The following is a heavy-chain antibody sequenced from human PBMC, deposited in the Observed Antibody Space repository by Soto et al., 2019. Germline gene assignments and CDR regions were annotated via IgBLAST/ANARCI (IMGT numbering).Heavy chain of an antibody. Sequence: EVHLLESGGGLVQPGGSLRLSCAASGFTFSASSMSWVRQAPGKGLEWISSIRASDGNTFYADSVKGRFTISRDNSKDTLYLQMNSLRAEDTAIYYCAKLTTSWGQGIVVTVSS. CDR1: GFTFSASS. J-gene: IGHJ5*02. CDR3: AKLTTS. D-gene: IGHD1-1*01. V-gene: IGHV3-23*01. CDR2: IRASDGNT.